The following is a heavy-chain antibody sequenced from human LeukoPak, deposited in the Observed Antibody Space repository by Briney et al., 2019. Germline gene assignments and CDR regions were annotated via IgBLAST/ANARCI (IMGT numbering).Heavy chain of an antibody. CDR2: IYYSGST. Sequence: SETLSLTCTVSGGSISSYYWSWIQQPPGKGLEWIGYIYYSGSTNYNSSLKSRVTISVDTSKNQFSLKLSSVTAADTAVYYCARVQRGYSPRVFDYWGQGTLVTVSS. V-gene: IGHV4-59*01. J-gene: IGHJ4*02. CDR3: ARVQRGYSPRVFDY. CDR1: GGSISSYY. D-gene: IGHD5-18*01.